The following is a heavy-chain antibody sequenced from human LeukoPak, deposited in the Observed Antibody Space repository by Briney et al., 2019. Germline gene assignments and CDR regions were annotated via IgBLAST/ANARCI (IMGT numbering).Heavy chain of an antibody. Sequence: SETLSLTCTVSGGSISSSSYYWGWIRQPPGKGLEWIGSIYYSGSTYYNPSLKSRVTISVDTSKNQFSLKLSSVTAADTAVYYCARQSYVDDPFDYWGQGTLVTVSS. D-gene: IGHD3-10*01. CDR1: GGSISSSSYY. V-gene: IGHV4-39*01. CDR2: IYYSGST. J-gene: IGHJ4*02. CDR3: ARQSYVDDPFDY.